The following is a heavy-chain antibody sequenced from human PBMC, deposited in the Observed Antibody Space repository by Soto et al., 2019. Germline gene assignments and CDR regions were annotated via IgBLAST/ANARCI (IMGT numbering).Heavy chain of an antibody. V-gene: IGHV3-23*01. D-gene: IGHD2-15*01. CDR3: AKDPPLGYCSGGSCYSDDY. CDR2: ISGSGGST. J-gene: IGHJ4*02. CDR1: GFTFSSYA. Sequence: EVQLLESGGGLVQPGGSLRLPCAASGFTFSSYAMSWVRQAPGKGLEWVSAISGSGGSTYYADSVKGRFTISRDNSKNALYLQMNSLRAEDTAVYYCAKDPPLGYCSGGSCYSDDYWGQGTLVTVSS.